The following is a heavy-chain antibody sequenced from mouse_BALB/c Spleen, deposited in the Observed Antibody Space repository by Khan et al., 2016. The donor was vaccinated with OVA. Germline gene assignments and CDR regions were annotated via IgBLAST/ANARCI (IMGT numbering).Heavy chain of an antibody. V-gene: IGHV1-4*01. J-gene: IGHJ3*01. Sequence: QVQLKQSGTELARPGASVKMSCKASGYTFTSYTMHWVKQRPGQGLEWIGYINPTSTYTNYNQKFKDKATLTADKSSITAYLQLSMLRSEDSAVYYCASEGACYRSDGWFAYWGQGTLVTVSA. CDR3: ASEGACYRSDGWFAY. D-gene: IGHD2-14*01. CDR1: GYTFTSYT. CDR2: INPTSTYT.